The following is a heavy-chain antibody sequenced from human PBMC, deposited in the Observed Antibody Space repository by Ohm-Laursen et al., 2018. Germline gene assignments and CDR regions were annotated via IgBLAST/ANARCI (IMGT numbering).Heavy chain of an antibody. J-gene: IGHJ6*02. CDR1: GFTFSTYW. D-gene: IGHD3-10*01. V-gene: IGHV3-74*01. CDR3: AKDRDKDLYSYYGMDV. Sequence: GSLRLSCAASGFTFSTYWMHWVRQAPGKGLVWVSHIKYDGRGTTYADSVKGRFTISRDNSKNTLYLQMNSLRAEDTAVYYCAKDRDKDLYSYYGMDVWGQGTTVTVSS. CDR2: IKYDGRGT.